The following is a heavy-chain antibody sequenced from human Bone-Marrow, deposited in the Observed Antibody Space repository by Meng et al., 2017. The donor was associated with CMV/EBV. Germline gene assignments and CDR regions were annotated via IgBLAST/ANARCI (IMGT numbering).Heavy chain of an antibody. D-gene: IGHD6-19*01. Sequence: EVQLLESGGGLVQPGXXXXLSGAASGFTFSSYAMSWVRQAPGKGLEWVSAISGSGGSTYYADSVKGRFTISRDNSKNTLYLQMNSLRAEDTAVYYCAFGYSSGWYHFDYWGQGTRVTVSS. V-gene: IGHV3-23*01. CDR1: GFTFSSYA. J-gene: IGHJ4*02. CDR3: AFGYSSGWYHFDY. CDR2: ISGSGGST.